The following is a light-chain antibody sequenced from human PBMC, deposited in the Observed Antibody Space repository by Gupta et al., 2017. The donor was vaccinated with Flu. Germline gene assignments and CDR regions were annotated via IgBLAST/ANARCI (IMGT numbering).Light chain of an antibody. CDR1: QSISNF. Sequence: GDRVTITFRASQSISNFLNWYQQKPGKAPKLLIYAASTLQSGVPSRFSGSGSGTDFTLTISSLQPEDFATYYCQQSYNTPRTFGQGTKVEIK. CDR2: AAS. V-gene: IGKV1-39*01. CDR3: QQSYNTPRT. J-gene: IGKJ1*01.